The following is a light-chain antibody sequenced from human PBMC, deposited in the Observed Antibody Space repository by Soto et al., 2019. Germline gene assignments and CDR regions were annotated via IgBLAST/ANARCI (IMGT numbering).Light chain of an antibody. CDR1: SSNIGGNS. V-gene: IGLV1-51*01. CDR3: GSWDSSLSAYV. CDR2: DDN. J-gene: IGLJ1*01. Sequence: QAVVTQPPSVSAAPGQKVTISCSGSSSNIGGNSVSWYQQLPGTAPKLLIYDDNKRPSGIPDRFSGSKSGTSATLGITGFQTGDEADYYCGSWDSSLSAYVVGTGTKRTVL.